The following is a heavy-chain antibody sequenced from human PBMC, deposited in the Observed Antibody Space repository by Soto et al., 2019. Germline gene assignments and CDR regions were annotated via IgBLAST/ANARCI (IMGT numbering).Heavy chain of an antibody. CDR2: VYTSGNT. V-gene: IGHV4-4*08. CDR1: GGAIRNYY. Sequence: SETLSLTCTVSGGAIRNYYWSWIRQTPGKGLEWIGSVYTSGNTNYNPSLKSRVAISADTSKNQFSLKLTSMAAADTAVYYCAREARYSGSYLAPWGQGSLVTVSS. D-gene: IGHD1-26*01. CDR3: AREARYSGSYLAP. J-gene: IGHJ5*02.